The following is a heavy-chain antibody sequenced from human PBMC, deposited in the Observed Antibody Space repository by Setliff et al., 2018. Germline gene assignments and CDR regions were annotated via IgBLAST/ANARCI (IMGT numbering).Heavy chain of an antibody. D-gene: IGHD3-22*01. J-gene: IGHJ5*02. CDR1: DDSISSGYY. CDR2: IHHSGKA. Sequence: SETLSLTCTVSDDSISSGYYWGWIRQPPGKGLEWIVNIHHSGKAYYNPSLKSRVTMSVDTSKNHVSLKLSSVTAADTAVYYCARAHTWSLPNDNSGYPGWFDPWGQGTLDTVSS. V-gene: IGHV4-38-2*02. CDR3: ARAHTWSLPNDNSGYPGWFDP.